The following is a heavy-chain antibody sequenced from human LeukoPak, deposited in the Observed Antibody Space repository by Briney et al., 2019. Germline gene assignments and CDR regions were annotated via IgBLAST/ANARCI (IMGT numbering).Heavy chain of an antibody. CDR2: ISSSSNYI. Sequence: PGGSLRLSCAASGFSFSNYWMCWVRQAPGKGLEWVSSISSSSNYIHYADSVKGRFTISRDNAKNSLYLQMNSLRAEDTAVYFCARGTLGAWGWWGQGTLVTVSA. CDR1: GFSFSNYW. CDR3: ARGTLGAWGW. J-gene: IGHJ4*02. D-gene: IGHD6-19*01. V-gene: IGHV3-21*01.